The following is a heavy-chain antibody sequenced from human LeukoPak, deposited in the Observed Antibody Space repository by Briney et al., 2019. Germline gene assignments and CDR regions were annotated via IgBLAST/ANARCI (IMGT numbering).Heavy chain of an antibody. CDR1: GFSFSSYS. V-gene: IGHV3-21*01. CDR3: VRDGGMTQQRRFFFDY. D-gene: IGHD1-26*01. CDR2: ISGTSDYI. J-gene: IGHJ4*02. Sequence: GGSLRLSCAASGFSFSSYSMNWVRQAPGEGLEWLSSISGTSDYIYYADSLRGRFTASRDNARNSLYLQMNSLRAEDTAVYYCVRDGGMTQQRRFFFDYWGRGILVTVSS.